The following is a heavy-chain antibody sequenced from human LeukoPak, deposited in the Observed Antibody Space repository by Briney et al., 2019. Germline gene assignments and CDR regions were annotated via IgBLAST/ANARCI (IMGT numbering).Heavy chain of an antibody. J-gene: IGHJ4*02. CDR3: AGHLRGGIDY. V-gene: IGHV4-61*01. CDR2: IYYSGST. D-gene: IGHD3-10*01. Sequence: SETLSLTCTVSGGSVSSGSYYWSWIRQPPGKGLEWIGYIYYSGSTNYNPSLKSRVTISVDTSKNQFSLKLSSVTAADTAVYYCAGHLRGGIDYWGQGTLVTVSS. CDR1: GGSVSSGSYY.